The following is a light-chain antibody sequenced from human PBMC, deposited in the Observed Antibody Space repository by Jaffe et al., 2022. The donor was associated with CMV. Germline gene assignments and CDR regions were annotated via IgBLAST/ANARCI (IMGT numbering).Light chain of an antibody. CDR3: QQRRNWPPVT. J-gene: IGKJ5*01. CDR1: QSVDIY. CDR2: DAS. Sequence: EIVLTQSPATLSLSPGETATLSCRASQSVDIYLAWYQQKPGQAPRLLIYDASNRAPGIPARFSGSGSGTDFTLTISSLEPEDFAVYYCQQRRNWPPVTFGQGTRLEIK. V-gene: IGKV3-11*01.